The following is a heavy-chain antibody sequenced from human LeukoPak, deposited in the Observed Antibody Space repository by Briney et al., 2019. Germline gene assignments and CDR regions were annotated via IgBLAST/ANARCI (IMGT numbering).Heavy chain of an antibody. J-gene: IGHJ4*02. Sequence: PSGTLSLTCAVSGGSVSNNNWWTWVRQPPGKGLEWVGEIFHSGSTNYNPSLKSRVTISVDKSKNQFSLRLSSVTAADTAVYYCARAVGASEEKKIWGQGILGTVSS. CDR1: GGSVSNNNW. CDR3: ARAVGASEEKKI. D-gene: IGHD1-26*01. CDR2: IFHSGST. V-gene: IGHV4-4*02.